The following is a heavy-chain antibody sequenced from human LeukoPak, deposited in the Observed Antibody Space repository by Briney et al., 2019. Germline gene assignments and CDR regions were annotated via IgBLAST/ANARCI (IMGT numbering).Heavy chain of an antibody. CDR2: INPSGGST. D-gene: IGHD2-21*01. CDR1: GYTLTELS. J-gene: IGHJ1*01. CDR3: ARGGGGSRFHAEYFQH. V-gene: IGHV1-46*01. Sequence: AASVKVSCKVSGYTLTELSMHWVRQAPGKGLEWMGIINPSGGSTSYAQKFQGRVTMTRDTSTSTVYMELSSLRSEDTAVYYCARGGGGSRFHAEYFQHWGQGTLVTVSS.